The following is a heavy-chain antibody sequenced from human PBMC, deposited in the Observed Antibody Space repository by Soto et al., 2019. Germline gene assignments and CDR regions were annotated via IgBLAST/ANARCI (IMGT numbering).Heavy chain of an antibody. V-gene: IGHV1-69*13. D-gene: IGHD3-3*01. CDR1: GGTFSSYA. CDR3: ARSNTILGLFGY. J-gene: IGHJ4*02. CDR2: IIPIFGTA. Sequence: GASVKVSCKASGGTFSSYAISWVRQAPGQGLEWMGGIIPIFGTANYAQKFQGRVTITADESTSTAYMELSSLRSEDTAVYYCARSNTILGLFGYWGQGTLVTVSS.